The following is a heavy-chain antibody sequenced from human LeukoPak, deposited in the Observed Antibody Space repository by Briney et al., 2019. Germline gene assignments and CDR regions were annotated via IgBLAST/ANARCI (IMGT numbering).Heavy chain of an antibody. CDR1: GFTFSSYA. V-gene: IGHV3-23*01. Sequence: GGSLRLSCAASGFTFSSYAMSWVRQAPGKGLEWVSAISGSGGSTYYADSVKGRFTISRDSSKNTLYLQMNSLRAEDTAVYYCAKEFSTPLGSDYYYYYMDVWGKGTTVTVSS. D-gene: IGHD2/OR15-2a*01. CDR2: ISGSGGST. J-gene: IGHJ6*03. CDR3: AKEFSTPLGSDYYYYYMDV.